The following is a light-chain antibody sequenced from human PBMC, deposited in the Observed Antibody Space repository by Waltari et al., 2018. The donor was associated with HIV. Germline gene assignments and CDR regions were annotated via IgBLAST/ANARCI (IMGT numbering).Light chain of an antibody. CDR3: HQYYSAPQT. CDR2: WSS. CDR1: RNVFFGGNNNYY. Sequence: DIVMTQSPDSLAVYLGGTATITCKSSRNVFFGGNNNYYVAWYQHKPGHSPRLLIYWSSVRASGVPDRFTASGSGTDFTLIISSLQAEDVADYYCHQYYSAPQTFGQGTRVEI. J-gene: IGKJ1*01. V-gene: IGKV4-1*01.